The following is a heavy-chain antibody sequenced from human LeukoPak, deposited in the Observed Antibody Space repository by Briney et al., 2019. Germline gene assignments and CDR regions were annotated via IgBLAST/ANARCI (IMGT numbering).Heavy chain of an antibody. V-gene: IGHV4-34*01. D-gene: IGHD1-26*01. Sequence: PSETLSLTCAVYGESFSKYYWSWIRQPPGKGLEWIGEINHSGNTNYNPSLKSRVTISVDTSKNQFSLKMSSVTAADTAAYYCARARGNSGSYYLDYWGQGTLVTVSS. J-gene: IGHJ4*02. CDR3: ARARGNSGSYYLDY. CDR1: GESFSKYY. CDR2: INHSGNT.